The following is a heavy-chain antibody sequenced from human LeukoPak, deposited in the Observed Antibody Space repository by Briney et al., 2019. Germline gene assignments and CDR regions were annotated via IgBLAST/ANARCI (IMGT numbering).Heavy chain of an antibody. D-gene: IGHD4-17*01. Sequence: SETLSLTCTVSGGSISSSFYYWGWIRQPPGKGLEWVGSVHSAGNTYYNPSLKSRVTISVDTSKNQFSLKLSSVTAADTAVYYCARRYGDYTTYFDYWGQGTLVTVSS. CDR1: GGSISSSFYY. J-gene: IGHJ4*02. CDR3: ARRYGDYTTYFDY. CDR2: VHSAGNT. V-gene: IGHV4-39*01.